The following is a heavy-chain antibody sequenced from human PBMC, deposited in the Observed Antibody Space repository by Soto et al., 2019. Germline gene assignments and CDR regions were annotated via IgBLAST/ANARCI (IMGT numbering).Heavy chain of an antibody. D-gene: IGHD4-17*01. CDR3: AIAPTTVVLRGAFDI. V-gene: IGHV1-69*13. CDR2: IIPIFGTA. CDR1: GGTFSSYA. Sequence: SVKVSCKASGGTFSSYAISWVRQAPGQGLAWMGGIIPIFGTANSAQNFKGRVTITADESTSTSYMELTSLRSEDTAVYYCAIAPTTVVLRGAFDIGGQGTMVTVSS. J-gene: IGHJ3*02.